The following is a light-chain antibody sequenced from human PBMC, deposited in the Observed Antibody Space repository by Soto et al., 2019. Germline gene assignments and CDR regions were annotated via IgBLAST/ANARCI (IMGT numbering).Light chain of an antibody. CDR2: AVS. CDR3: SSYRSSDTLEV. V-gene: IGLV2-14*01. CDR1: NSDIGAYDY. Sequence: QSALTQPASVSGSPGQSITISCTGSNSDIGAYDYVSWYQQHPGKAPKLILYAVSNRPSGVSTRFSGSKSGNTASLTISGVQADDEADYYCSSYRSSDTLEVFGTGTKVTVL. J-gene: IGLJ1*01.